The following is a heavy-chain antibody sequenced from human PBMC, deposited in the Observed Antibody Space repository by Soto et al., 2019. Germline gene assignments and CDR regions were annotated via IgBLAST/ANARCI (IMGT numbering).Heavy chain of an antibody. V-gene: IGHV3-23*01. CDR1: GFTFSSYA. CDR2: ISGSGGST. D-gene: IGHD3-22*01. Sequence: EVQLLESGGGLVQPGGSLRLSCAASGFTFSSYAMGWVRQAPGKGLEWVSAISGSGGSTYYADSVKGRFTISRDNSKNTLYLQMNSLRAEDTAVYYGAKYRGYPSNWFDPWGQGTLVTVSS. J-gene: IGHJ5*02. CDR3: AKYRGYPSNWFDP.